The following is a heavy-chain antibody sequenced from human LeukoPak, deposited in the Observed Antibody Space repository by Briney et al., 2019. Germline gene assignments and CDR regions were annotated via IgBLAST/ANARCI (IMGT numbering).Heavy chain of an antibody. Sequence: GGSLRLSCAASGFTFSNAWMSWARQAPGKGLEWVGRIKSKTDGGTKDYAAPGKGIFTISRDDSKNTLYLQMNSLKTEDTAVYYCTAIKWFGELLYPNWFDPWGQGTLVTVSS. J-gene: IGHJ5*02. CDR3: TAIKWFGELLYPNWFDP. CDR2: IKSKTDGGTK. D-gene: IGHD3-10*01. CDR1: GFTFSNAW. V-gene: IGHV3-15*01.